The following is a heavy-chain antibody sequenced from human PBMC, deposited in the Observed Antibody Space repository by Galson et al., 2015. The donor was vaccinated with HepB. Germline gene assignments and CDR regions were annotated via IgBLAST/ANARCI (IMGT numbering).Heavy chain of an antibody. V-gene: IGHV1-3*01. CDR3: ARDLGDDILTGYYIGWFDP. D-gene: IGHD3-9*01. CDR2: INAGNGNT. Sequence: SVKVSCKASGYTFTSYAMHWVRQAPGQRLEWMGWINAGNGNTKYPQKFQGRVTITRDTSASTAYMELSSLRSEDTAVYYCARDLGDDILTGYYIGWFDPWGQGTLVTVSS. J-gene: IGHJ5*02. CDR1: GYTFTSYA.